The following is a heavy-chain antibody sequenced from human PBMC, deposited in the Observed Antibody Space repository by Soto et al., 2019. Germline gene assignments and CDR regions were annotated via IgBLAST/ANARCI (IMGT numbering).Heavy chain of an antibody. V-gene: IGHV3-11*03. CDR3: ARPPHVLEPFDV. J-gene: IGHJ3*01. CDR2: ISVSGDYK. Sequence: GGSLRLSCVGSGFNFTDHYMNWVRQAPGKGLEWLSYISVSGDYKNYAGSVQGRFTVSRDNARNSLYLELSSLRVEDTAVYYCARPPHVLEPFDVWGQGSTVTVSS. D-gene: IGHD3-16*01. CDR1: GFNFTDHY.